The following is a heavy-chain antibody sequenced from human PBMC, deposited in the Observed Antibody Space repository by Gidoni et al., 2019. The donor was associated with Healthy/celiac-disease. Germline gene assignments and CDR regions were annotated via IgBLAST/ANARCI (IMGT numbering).Heavy chain of an antibody. V-gene: IGHV3-30-3*01. CDR3: ARAPGVAATGDY. CDR2: ISYDGSNK. Sequence: QVQLVESGGGVVQPGRSLRLSCAASGFTFSSYAMHWVRQAPGKGLEWVAVISYDGSNKYYADSVKGRFTISRDNSKNTLYLQMNSLRAEDTAVYYCARAPGVAATGDYWGQGTLVTVSS. CDR1: GFTFSSYA. D-gene: IGHD2-15*01. J-gene: IGHJ4*02.